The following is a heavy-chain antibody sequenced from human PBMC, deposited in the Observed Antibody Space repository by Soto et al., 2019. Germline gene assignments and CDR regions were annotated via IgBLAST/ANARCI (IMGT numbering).Heavy chain of an antibody. CDR2: ISGSGCST. D-gene: IGHD2-15*01. J-gene: IGHJ4*02. CDR3: AKYVIAVDPPYYFDY. Sequence: GGSLRLSCAASGFTFSSYAMSWVRQAPGKGLEWVSAISGSGCSTYYADSVKGRFTISRDNSKNTLYLQMNSLRAEDTAVYYCAKYVIAVDPPYYFDYWGQGTLVTVSS. CDR1: GFTFSSYA. V-gene: IGHV3-23*01.